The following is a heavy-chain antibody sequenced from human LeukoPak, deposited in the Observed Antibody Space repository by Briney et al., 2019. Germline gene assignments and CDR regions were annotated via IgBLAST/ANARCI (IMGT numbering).Heavy chain of an antibody. CDR1: GFTFSSYS. D-gene: IGHD6-19*01. CDR2: ISSSSIYI. J-gene: IGHJ4*02. V-gene: IGHV3-21*01. Sequence: PGGSLRLSCAASGFTFSSYSMNWVRQAPGKGLEWVSPISSSSIYIYYADSLKGRFTISRDNAKNSLYLQMNSLRAEDTAVYYCARVAYSSGVDCWGQGTLVTVSS. CDR3: ARVAYSSGVDC.